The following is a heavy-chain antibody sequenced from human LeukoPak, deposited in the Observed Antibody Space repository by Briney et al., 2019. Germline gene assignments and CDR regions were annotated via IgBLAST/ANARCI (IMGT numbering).Heavy chain of an antibody. V-gene: IGHV3-43*02. J-gene: IGHJ4*02. CDR2: ISGDGGST. CDR1: GFTFDDYA. Sequence: PGGSLRLSCAAYGFTFDDYAMHWVRQAPGKGLEWVSLISGDGGSTYYADSVKGRFTISRDNSKNSLYLQMNSLRTEDTALYYCAKDKDSSGWFGYYFDYWGQGTLVTVSS. CDR3: AKDKDSSGWFGYYFDY. D-gene: IGHD6-19*01.